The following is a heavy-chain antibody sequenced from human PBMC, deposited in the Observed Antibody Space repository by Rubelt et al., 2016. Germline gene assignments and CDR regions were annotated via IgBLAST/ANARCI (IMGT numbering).Heavy chain of an antibody. CDR3: ARDLSSFPWNYGTLQH. Sequence: QVQLVQSGAEVKKPGASVKVSCKASGYTFTSYAMHWVRQAPGQRLEWMGWINAGNGTTKYSQKFQGGGTLTRYTSASTAYMELSSLRSEDTAVYYCARDLSSFPWNYGTLQHWGQGTLVTVSS. D-gene: IGHD1-7*01. V-gene: IGHV1-3*01. J-gene: IGHJ1*01. CDR2: INAGNGTT. CDR1: GYTFTSYA.